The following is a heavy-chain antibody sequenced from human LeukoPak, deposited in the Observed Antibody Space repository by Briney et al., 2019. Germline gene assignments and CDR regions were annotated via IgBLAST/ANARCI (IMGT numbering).Heavy chain of an antibody. J-gene: IGHJ4*02. CDR3: SGLQEGWVRTADY. CDR1: GFTFGDYG. Sequence: GGSLRLSCTTSGFTFGDYGVPWLRQAPGKGLEWIGFIRKKEFGGTAEYAASVKDRFTISRDDSRSIAYLQMNSLKTEDTAVYYCSGLQEGWVRTADYWGQGTLVTVSS. D-gene: IGHD3-16*01. CDR2: IRKKEFGGTA. V-gene: IGHV3-49*03.